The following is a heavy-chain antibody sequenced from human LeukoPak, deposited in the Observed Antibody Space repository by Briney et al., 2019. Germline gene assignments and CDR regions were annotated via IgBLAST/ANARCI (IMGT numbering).Heavy chain of an antibody. J-gene: IGHJ6*03. CDR1: GGSFSGYY. D-gene: IGHD1-26*01. V-gene: IGHV4-34*01. CDR3: ARRGGSYPSYYYYMDV. Sequence: SETLSLTCAVYGGSFSGYYRSWIRQPPGKGLEWIGEINHSGSTNYNPSLKSRVTISVDTPKNQFSLKLSSVTAADTAVYYCARRGGSYPSYYYYMDVWGKGTMVTVSS. CDR2: INHSGST.